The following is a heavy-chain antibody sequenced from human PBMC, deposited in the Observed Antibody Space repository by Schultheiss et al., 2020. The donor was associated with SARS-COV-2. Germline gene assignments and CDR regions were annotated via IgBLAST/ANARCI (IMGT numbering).Heavy chain of an antibody. CDR1: GFTFSTYA. V-gene: IGHV3-21*01. CDR3: ARARRYCSSTSCYAGWFDP. CDR2: IGDNGAAI. J-gene: IGHJ5*02. Sequence: GGSLRLSCAASGFTFSTYAMTWVRQAPGKGLEWVSLIGDNGAAIYYADSVKGRFTISRDNAKNSLYLQMNSLRAEDTAVYYCARARRYCSSTSCYAGWFDPWGQGTLVTVSS. D-gene: IGHD2-2*01.